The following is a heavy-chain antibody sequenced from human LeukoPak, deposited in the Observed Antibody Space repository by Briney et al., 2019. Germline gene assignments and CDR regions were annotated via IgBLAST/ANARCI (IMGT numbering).Heavy chain of an antibody. CDR3: ARGPIAAANYYYFMDV. CDR1: GFSLSSYA. J-gene: IGHJ6*03. D-gene: IGHD6-13*01. Sequence: PGRSLRLSCAASGFSLSSYALHWVRQAPGKGLEWVALISYDGSKKYYADSVKGRFTISRDTSKSTLYVQMNSLRGEDTAVYYCARGPIAAANYYYFMDVWGKGTTVTVSS. V-gene: IGHV3-30*16. CDR2: ISYDGSKK.